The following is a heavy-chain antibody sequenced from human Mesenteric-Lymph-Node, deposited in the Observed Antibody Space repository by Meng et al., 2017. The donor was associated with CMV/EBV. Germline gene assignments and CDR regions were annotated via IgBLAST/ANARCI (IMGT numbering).Heavy chain of an antibody. CDR1: GFTFSSYA. CDR3: ARAYYYDSSGYYPGDY. V-gene: IGHV3-30*04. CDR2: IRYDGRNQ. Sequence: GESLKISCVASGFTFSSYAMHWVRQAPGKGLEWVAFIRYDGRNQYYADSVKGRFTISRDNSKNTLYLQMNSLRAEDTAVYYCARAYYYDSSGYYPGDYWGQGTLVTVSS. D-gene: IGHD3-22*01. J-gene: IGHJ4*02.